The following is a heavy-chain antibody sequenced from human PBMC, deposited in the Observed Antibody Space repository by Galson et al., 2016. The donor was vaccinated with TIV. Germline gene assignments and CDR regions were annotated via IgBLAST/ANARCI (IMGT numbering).Heavy chain of an antibody. Sequence: SVKVSCKASGYTFTRFGISWVRQAPGQGLEWMGWMNPNSGNTGYAQKFRGRVTMTRNTSVRTAYMELSSLRSEDTAVYYCARSGDYGDYWGQGTLVTVSS. CDR3: ARSGDYGDY. CDR1: GYTFTRFG. CDR2: MNPNSGNT. D-gene: IGHD4-17*01. V-gene: IGHV1-8*01. J-gene: IGHJ4*02.